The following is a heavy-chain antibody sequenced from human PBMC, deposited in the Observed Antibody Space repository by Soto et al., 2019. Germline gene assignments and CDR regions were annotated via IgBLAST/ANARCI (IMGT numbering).Heavy chain of an antibody. CDR2: VSPNSGNT. CDR3: ARGRFYSATGTWFAF. V-gene: IGHV1-8*01. D-gene: IGHD2-21*01. CDR1: GYTFIDYD. Sequence: ASVKVSCKASGYTFIDYDINWVRQAPAQELAWMGWVSPNSGNTVYAQKFQDRVTMTRHISMSTAYMVLNNLRFEDTAMYYCARGRFYSATGTWFAFWGQGTRVTSPQ. J-gene: IGHJ5*01.